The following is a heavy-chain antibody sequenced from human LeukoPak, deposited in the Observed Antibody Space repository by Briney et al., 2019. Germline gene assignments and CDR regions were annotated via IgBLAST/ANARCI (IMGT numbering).Heavy chain of an antibody. CDR1: GCTFDDYG. J-gene: IGHJ4*02. CDR3: ARAISSESTKEMATTYFDY. CDR2: INWHGGST. Sequence: RPGGSLRLSCAASGCTFDDYGMSWVRQAPGKGLEWVSGINWHGGSTGYADSVKGRFTISRDNAKNSLYLQMNSLRAEDTALYYCARAISSESTKEMATTYFDYWGQGTLVTVSS. V-gene: IGHV3-20*04. D-gene: IGHD5-24*01.